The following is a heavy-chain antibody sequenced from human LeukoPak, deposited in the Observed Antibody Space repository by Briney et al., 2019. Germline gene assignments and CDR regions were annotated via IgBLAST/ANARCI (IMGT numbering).Heavy chain of an antibody. CDR3: ARQVGHWLTH. CDR1: GYIINTYW. V-gene: IGHV5-51*01. CDR2: IYSCDSEV. Sequence: GGSLKISCKGSGYIINTYWIGWVRQMPGKGLECIGNIYSCDSEVRYSPSFQGQVTISADKSISTAYLQWSSLKASDSAMYYCARQVGHWLTHWGQGTLVTVSS. J-gene: IGHJ4*02. D-gene: IGHD6-19*01.